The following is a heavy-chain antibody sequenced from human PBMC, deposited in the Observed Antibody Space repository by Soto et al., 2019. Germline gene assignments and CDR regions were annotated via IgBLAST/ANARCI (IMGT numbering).Heavy chain of an antibody. CDR2: AYYSEIT. Sequence: QLQLQESGPGLVKPSETLSLTCTVSGASIRSSTYQWGWIRQPPGKGLEWIGSAYYSEITYYNPSLKSRVTISVDTSKNQFALTVSSVTAAVTAVYYCARHGNWKVDYWGQGTLVTVSS. J-gene: IGHJ4*02. D-gene: IGHD1-1*01. CDR1: GASIRSSTYQ. CDR3: ARHGNWKVDY. V-gene: IGHV4-39*01.